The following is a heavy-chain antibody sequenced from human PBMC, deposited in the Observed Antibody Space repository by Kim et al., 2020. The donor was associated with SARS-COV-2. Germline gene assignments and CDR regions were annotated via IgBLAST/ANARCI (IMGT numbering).Heavy chain of an antibody. J-gene: IGHJ4*02. CDR1: GYTFISNS. CDR2: ISPKNGNT. Sequence: ASVKVSCKASGYTFISNSIIWVRQAPGQGLEWMGWISPKNGNTKYAQKFQDRVTMTTDASTSTAYVELRSLRSDDTAVYYCAIDYYGSSRNRDFWGQGTLVTVSS. CDR3: AIDYYGSSRNRDF. D-gene: IGHD3-22*01. V-gene: IGHV1-18*01.